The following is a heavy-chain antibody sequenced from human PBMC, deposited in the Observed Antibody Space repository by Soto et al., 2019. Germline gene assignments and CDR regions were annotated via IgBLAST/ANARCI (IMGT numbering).Heavy chain of an antibody. CDR3: ARHGGYYFDY. Sequence: QVQLHQWGAGLLKPSETLSVTCAVYGGSFSGYYCIRFLQPPAKGLEWIGEISHSVITIYNPSHEGRVTISEDSSNNQFSLKLNSVTAADTAVYYCARHGGYYFDYWGQGAPVTVSS. V-gene: IGHV4-34*01. CDR2: ISHSVIT. J-gene: IGHJ4*02. D-gene: IGHD3-16*01. CDR1: GGSFSGYY.